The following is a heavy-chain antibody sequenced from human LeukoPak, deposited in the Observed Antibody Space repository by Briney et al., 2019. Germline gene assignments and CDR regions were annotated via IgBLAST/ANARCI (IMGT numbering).Heavy chain of an antibody. CDR1: GGTFSSYA. D-gene: IGHD3-22*01. CDR2: IIPIFGTA. Sequence: GASVKVSCKASGGTFSSYAISWVRQAPGQGLEWMGGIIPIFGTANYAQKFQGRVTITADESTSTAYMELSSLRSEDTAVYYCARVPYYYDSSGYYSRFDPWGQGTLVTVSS. J-gene: IGHJ5*02. CDR3: ARVPYYYDSSGYYSRFDP. V-gene: IGHV1-69*13.